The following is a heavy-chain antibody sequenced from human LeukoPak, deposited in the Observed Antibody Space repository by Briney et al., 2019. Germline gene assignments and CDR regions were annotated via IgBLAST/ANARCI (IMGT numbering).Heavy chain of an antibody. V-gene: IGHV4-59*01. D-gene: IGHD3-10*01. CDR2: IYYSGST. CDR3: ARVGSRVNNYFDY. J-gene: IGHJ4*02. CDR1: GGSFSTYY. Sequence: KPSETLSLTCAVYGGSFSTYYWSWIRQPPGKGLEWIGYIYYSGSTNYNPSLKSRVTISVDTSKNQFSLKLSSVTAADTAVYYCARVGSRVNNYFDYWGQGTLVTVSS.